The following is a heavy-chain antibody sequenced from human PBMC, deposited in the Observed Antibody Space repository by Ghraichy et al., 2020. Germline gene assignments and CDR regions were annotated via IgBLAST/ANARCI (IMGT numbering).Heavy chain of an antibody. D-gene: IGHD3-10*01. Sequence: SETLSLTCAVYGGSFSGYYWSWIRQPPGKGLEWIGEINHSGSTNYNPSLKSRVTISVDTSKNQFSLKLSSVTAADTAVYYCARRRGSGSYSLRYFDYWGQGTLVTVSS. CDR2: INHSGST. CDR1: GGSFSGYY. V-gene: IGHV4-34*01. CDR3: ARRRGSGSYSLRYFDY. J-gene: IGHJ4*02.